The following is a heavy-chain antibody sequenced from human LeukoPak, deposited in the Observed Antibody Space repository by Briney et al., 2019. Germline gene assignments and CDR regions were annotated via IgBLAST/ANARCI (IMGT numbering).Heavy chain of an antibody. CDR2: IYYSGST. CDR1: GGSISSGGYY. J-gene: IGHJ6*02. Sequence: SETLSLTCTVSGGSISSGGYYWSWIRQHPGKGLEWIGYIYYSGSTYYNPSLKSRVTISVDTSKNQFSLKLSSVTAADTAVYYCARDGLSRGYYYGMDVWGQGTTVTVSS. CDR3: ARDGLSRGYYYGMDV. V-gene: IGHV4-31*03. D-gene: IGHD5-12*01.